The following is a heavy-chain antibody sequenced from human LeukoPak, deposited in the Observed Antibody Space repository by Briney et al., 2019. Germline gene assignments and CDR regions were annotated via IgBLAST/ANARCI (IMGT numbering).Heavy chain of an antibody. CDR3: ARGSKYSSSWYVDY. V-gene: IGHV3-74*01. CDR1: GFXFSTFW. Sequence: GGSLRLSCAASGFXFSTFWIHWVRRAPGKGPVWVSSMNSEGSTTTYADSVKGRFTISRDNARNTLYLQMNSLRVDDTAVYYCARGSKYSSSWYVDYWGQGTLVTVSS. CDR2: MNSEGSTT. J-gene: IGHJ4*02. D-gene: IGHD6-13*01.